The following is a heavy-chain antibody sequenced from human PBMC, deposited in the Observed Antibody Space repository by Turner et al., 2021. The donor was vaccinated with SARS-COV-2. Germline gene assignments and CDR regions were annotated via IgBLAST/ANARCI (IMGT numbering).Heavy chain of an antibody. CDR2: ISSTGNYK. Sequence: EVQLVESGGGLVNPGGSLRLSCAASGFTLSTTSMNWVRQAPGKGREWVSSISSTGNYKWYADSLKGRITISRDNAKNSLDLQMDSLRVEDTAVYHCATTRNGYTLDWGQGTLVTVSS. CDR1: GFTLSTTS. CDR3: ATTRNGYTLD. D-gene: IGHD5-18*01. J-gene: IGHJ4*02. V-gene: IGHV3-21*02.